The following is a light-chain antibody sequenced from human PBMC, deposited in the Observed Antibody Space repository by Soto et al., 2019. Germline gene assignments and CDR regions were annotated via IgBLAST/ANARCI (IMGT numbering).Light chain of an antibody. J-gene: IGKJ5*01. CDR1: QGISSA. Sequence: AIQLTQSPSSLSASVGDRVTITCRASQGISSALAWYQQKPGKAPKLLIYDASSLESGVPSRFSGSGSATDFTLTISSLQPEDFATYYCQQFNSYPPSITFGQGTRLEIK. CDR2: DAS. V-gene: IGKV1-13*02. CDR3: QQFNSYPPSIT.